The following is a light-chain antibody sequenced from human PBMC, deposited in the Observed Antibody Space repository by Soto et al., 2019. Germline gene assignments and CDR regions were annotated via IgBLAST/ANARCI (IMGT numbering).Light chain of an antibody. CDR3: CSYAGSGTFV. J-gene: IGLJ1*01. CDR2: ANS. Sequence: QSVLTQPPSVSGAPGQRVTISCSGSSSNIGAGYDVQWYRQFPGTAPKLIIYANSDRPSGVPDRFSGSKSGTSASLAITGLQAEDEADYYCCSYAGSGTFVFGSGTKLTVL. CDR1: SSNIGAGYD. V-gene: IGLV1-40*01.